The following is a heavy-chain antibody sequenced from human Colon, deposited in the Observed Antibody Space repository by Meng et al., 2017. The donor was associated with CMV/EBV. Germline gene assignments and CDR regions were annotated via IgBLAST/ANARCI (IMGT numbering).Heavy chain of an antibody. V-gene: IGHV3-23*01. CDR1: GFTVSRYA. D-gene: IGHD3-16*01. CDR2: ISGTAGVT. Sequence: GESLKISCAASGFTVSRYAMSWVRQPPGQGLEWVSFISGTAGVTQFIDSVKGRFTVSRDNSKNTVYLQMNSLRAEDTAIYYCAASDTNGMYVDRIFWGQGTLVTVSS. CDR3: AASDTNGMYVDRIF. J-gene: IGHJ4*02.